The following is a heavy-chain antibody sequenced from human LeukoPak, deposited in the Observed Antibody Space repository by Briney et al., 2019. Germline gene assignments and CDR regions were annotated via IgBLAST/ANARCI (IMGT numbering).Heavy chain of an antibody. D-gene: IGHD4-17*01. V-gene: IGHV3-30-3*01. J-gene: IGHJ3*01. CDR1: GFTFSSYA. Sequence: GGSLRLSCAASGFTFSSYAMHWVRQAPGKGLEWVAVISYDGSNKYYADSVKGRFTISRDNSKNTLYLQMNSLRAEDTAVYYCATYDYGDYVDDAFDVWGQGTMVTVSS. CDR2: ISYDGSNK. CDR3: ATYDYGDYVDDAFDV.